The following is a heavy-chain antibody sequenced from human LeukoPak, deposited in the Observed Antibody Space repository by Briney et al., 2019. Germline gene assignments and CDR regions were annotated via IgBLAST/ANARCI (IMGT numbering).Heavy chain of an antibody. V-gene: IGHV3-30*18. CDR1: GFTFSSYG. CDR2: ISYDGSNK. D-gene: IGHD4-17*01. CDR3: ANGPYDYFDY. J-gene: IGHJ4*02. Sequence: GGSLRLSCAASGFTFSSYGMPWVRQAPGKGLEWVAVISYDGSNKYYADSVKGRFTISRDNSKNTLYLQMNSLRAKDTAVYYCANGPYDYFDYWGQGTLVTVSS.